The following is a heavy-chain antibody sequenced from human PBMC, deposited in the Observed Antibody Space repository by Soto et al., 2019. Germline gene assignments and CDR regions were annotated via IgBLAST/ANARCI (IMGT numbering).Heavy chain of an antibody. CDR2: IYPGDSDT. Sequence: GESLKISCKASGYSFTTYWIGWVRQMPGKGPEWMGIIYPGDSDTRYSPSFQGQVTISADKSISTAYLQWSSLKASDTAMYYCARGRGNYYYGMDVWGQGTTVTVSS. CDR1: GYSFTTYW. V-gene: IGHV5-51*01. J-gene: IGHJ6*02. CDR3: ARGRGNYYYGMDV. D-gene: IGHD5-12*01.